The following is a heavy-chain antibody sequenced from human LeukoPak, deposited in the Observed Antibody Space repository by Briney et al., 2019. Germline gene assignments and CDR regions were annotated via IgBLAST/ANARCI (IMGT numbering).Heavy chain of an antibody. V-gene: IGHV1-46*01. CDR1: GYTFTSYY. CDR2: INPSGGST. J-gene: IGHJ5*02. Sequence: ASVKVSCKASGYTFTSYYMHWVRQAPGQGLEWMGIINPSGGSTSYAQKLQGRVTMTTDTSTSTAYMELRSLRSDDTAVYYCARDSMVRGVINTNWFDPWGQGTLVTVSS. D-gene: IGHD3-10*01. CDR3: ARDSMVRGVINTNWFDP.